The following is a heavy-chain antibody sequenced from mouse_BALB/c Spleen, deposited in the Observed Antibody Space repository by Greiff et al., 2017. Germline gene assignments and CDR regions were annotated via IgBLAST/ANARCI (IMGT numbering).Heavy chain of an antibody. Sequence: VQVVESGPGLVAPSQSLSITCTVSGFSLTSYGVHWVRQPPGKGLEWLGVIWAGGSTNYNSALMSRLSISKDNSKSQVFLKMNSLQTDDTAMYYCAREYYGSSYWYFDVWGAGTTVTVSS. D-gene: IGHD1-1*01. CDR3: AREYYGSSYWYFDV. CDR2: IWAGGST. CDR1: GFSLTSYG. V-gene: IGHV2-9*02. J-gene: IGHJ1*01.